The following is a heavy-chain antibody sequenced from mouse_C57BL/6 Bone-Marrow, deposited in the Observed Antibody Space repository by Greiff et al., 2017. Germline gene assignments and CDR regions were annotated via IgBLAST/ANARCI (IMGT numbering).Heavy chain of an antibody. D-gene: IGHD2-4*01. V-gene: IGHV1-81*01. CDR2: IYPRSGNT. CDR1: GYTFPSYG. CDR3: ARYYDYYYARDD. Sequence: VQLQPSGAELARPGASVKLSCKASGYTFPSYGISWVKQRTGQGLEWIGEIYPRSGNTYYNEKFKGKATLTVDKSSSPAYMELRSLTSEDSAVYCCARYYDYYYARDDWGQGTSVTVSS. J-gene: IGHJ4*01.